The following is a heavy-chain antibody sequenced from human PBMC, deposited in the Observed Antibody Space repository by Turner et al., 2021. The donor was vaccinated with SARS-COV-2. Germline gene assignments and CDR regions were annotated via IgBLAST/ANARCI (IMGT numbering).Heavy chain of an antibody. CDR2: IYYSGSS. V-gene: IGHV4-39*01. D-gene: IGHD5-18*01. Sequence: QLQLQESGPGLVKPSETLSLTGTVPGGSISRSSYYWGWIRQPPGKGLEWIGNIYYSGSSYYNPSLTSRVPISVDPSKNQFSLKLTSVTAADTAVYYCARLMDTAMDYYGTDVWGQGTTVTVSS. CDR1: GGSISRSSYY. J-gene: IGHJ6*02. CDR3: ARLMDTAMDYYGTDV.